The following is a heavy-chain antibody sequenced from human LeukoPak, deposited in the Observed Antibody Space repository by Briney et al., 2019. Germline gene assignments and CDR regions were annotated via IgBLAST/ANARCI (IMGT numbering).Heavy chain of an antibody. D-gene: IGHD3-16*02. V-gene: IGHV4-34*01. CDR1: GGSFSGYY. CDR3: ASSRGMITFGGVIVAHTFDY. Sequence: PSETLSLTCAVYGGSFSGYYWLWIRQPPGKGLEWIGEIDHSGSTNYNPSLKSRVTISVDTSKNQFSLKLSSVTAADTAVYYCASSRGMITFGGVIVAHTFDYWGQGTLVTVSS. CDR2: IDHSGST. J-gene: IGHJ4*02.